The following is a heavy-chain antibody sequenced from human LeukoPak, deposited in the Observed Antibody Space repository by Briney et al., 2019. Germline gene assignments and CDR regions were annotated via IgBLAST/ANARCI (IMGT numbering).Heavy chain of an antibody. V-gene: IGHV1-69*13. Sequence: SVKVSCTPSRGTPSRYAISWVRQAPGQGLEWMGGIIPIFGTANYAQKFQGRVTITADESTSTAYMELSSLRSEDTAVYSCARESYYYGSIGGRYYYYGMDVWGQGTTVTVSS. CDR2: IIPIFGTA. CDR1: RGTPSRYA. D-gene: IGHD3-22*01. J-gene: IGHJ6*02. CDR3: ARESYYYGSIGGRYYYYGMDV.